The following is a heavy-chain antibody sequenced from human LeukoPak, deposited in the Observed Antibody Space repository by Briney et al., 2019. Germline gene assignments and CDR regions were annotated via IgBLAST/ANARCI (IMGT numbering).Heavy chain of an antibody. CDR1: GFTFSSYS. Sequence: GGSLRLSCAASGFTFSSYSMTWVRQAPGKGLEWVSSISSSSSYIYYADSVKGRFTISRDNAKNSLYLQMNSLRAEDTAVYYCASTGATHGAFDIWGQGTMVTVSS. CDR3: ASTGATHGAFDI. J-gene: IGHJ3*02. V-gene: IGHV3-21*01. D-gene: IGHD1-26*01. CDR2: ISSSSSYI.